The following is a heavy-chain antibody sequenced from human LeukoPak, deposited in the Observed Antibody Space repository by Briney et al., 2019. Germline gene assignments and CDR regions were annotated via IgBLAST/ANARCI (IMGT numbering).Heavy chain of an antibody. CDR2: IYYSGST. V-gene: IGHV4-31*03. CDR3: ARYTYYDDSSCYYPADAFDI. D-gene: IGHD3-22*01. Sequence: PSQTLSLTCTVSLGSISSGGYYWSWIRQHPGKGLEWIGYIYYSGSTYYNPSLKSRVTISVDTSKNQFSLKLSSVTAADTAVYYCARYTYYDDSSCYYPADAFDIWGQGTMVTVSS. CDR1: LGSISSGGYY. J-gene: IGHJ3*02.